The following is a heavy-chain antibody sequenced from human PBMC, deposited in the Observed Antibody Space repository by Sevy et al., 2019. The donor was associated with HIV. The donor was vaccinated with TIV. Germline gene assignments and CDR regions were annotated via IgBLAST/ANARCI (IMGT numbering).Heavy chain of an antibody. J-gene: IGHJ5*02. CDR3: AKTGRVGLGNWLDP. CDR2: IISSFGTT. V-gene: IGHV1-69*13. CDR1: GGTFNNYA. Sequence: ASVKVSCKASGGTFNNYAISWVRQAPGQGLEWMGGIISSFGTTNYAQKFQGRVTITADESTKTAYMELSSLRSEDTDMYYCAKTGRVGLGNWLDPWGQGTLVTVSS. D-gene: IGHD3-16*01.